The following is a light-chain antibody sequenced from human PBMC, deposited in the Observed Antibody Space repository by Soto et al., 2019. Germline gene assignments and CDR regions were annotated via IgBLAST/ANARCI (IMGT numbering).Light chain of an antibody. V-gene: IGKV1-5*03. CDR1: QTISSW. CDR3: QQSYSTPWT. Sequence: DIQMTQSPFTLSASVGDRVTITFRASQTISSWLAWYQQKPGKAPKLLIYKASTLKSGVPSRFSGSGSGTDFTLTISSLQPEDFATYYCQQSYSTPWTFGQGTKVDIK. CDR2: KAS. J-gene: IGKJ1*01.